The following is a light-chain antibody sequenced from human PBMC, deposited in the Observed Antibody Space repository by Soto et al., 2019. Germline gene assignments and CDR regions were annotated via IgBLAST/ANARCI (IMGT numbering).Light chain of an antibody. J-gene: IGLJ1*01. CDR2: DVS. V-gene: IGLV2-14*02. CDR1: SSDVGSYNL. Sequence: QSVLTQPASVSGSPGQSITISCTGTSSDVGSYNLVSWYQQHPGKAPKLMIYDVSNRPSGVSDRFSGSKSGNTASLTISGLQIEDEADYYCSSFTSSVTYVFGTGTKVTVL. CDR3: SSFTSSVTYV.